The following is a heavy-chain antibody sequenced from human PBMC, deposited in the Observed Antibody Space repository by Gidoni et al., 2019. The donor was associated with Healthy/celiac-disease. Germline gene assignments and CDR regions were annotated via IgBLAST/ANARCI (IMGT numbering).Heavy chain of an antibody. D-gene: IGHD6-19*01. V-gene: IGHV3-74*01. Sequence: GKGLVWVSRINSDGSSTSYADSVKGRFTISRDNAKNTLYLPMNSLRAEDTAVYYCARAGYSSGWLDYYYYGMDVWGQGTTVTVSS. CDR3: ARAGYSSGWLDYYYYGMDV. J-gene: IGHJ6*02. CDR2: INSDGSST.